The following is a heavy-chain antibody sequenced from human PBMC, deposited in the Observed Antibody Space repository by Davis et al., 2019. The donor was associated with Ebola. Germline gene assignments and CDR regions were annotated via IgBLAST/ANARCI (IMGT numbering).Heavy chain of an antibody. Sequence: GESLKISCAASGFTFSDYYMSWIRQAPGKGLEWVSYISSSGSTIYYADSVKGRFTISRDNSKNSLYLQMNSLRTEDTALYYCAKGGYQLLLVYIDYWGQGTLVTVSS. J-gene: IGHJ4*02. CDR2: ISSSGSTI. D-gene: IGHD2-2*01. CDR1: GFTFSDYY. CDR3: AKGGYQLLLVYIDY. V-gene: IGHV3-11*01.